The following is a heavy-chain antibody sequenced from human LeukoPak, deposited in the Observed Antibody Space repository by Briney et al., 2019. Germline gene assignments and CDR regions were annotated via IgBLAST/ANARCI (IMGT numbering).Heavy chain of an antibody. CDR3: ARRPNTWGIDY. CDR1: GDSISRSGYY. V-gene: IGHV4-39*01. Sequence: SETLSLTCTVSGDSISRSGYYWAWIRLPPGKGPEWIGSVYHTGTTYSNPSLESRITMSVGSSRSQFSLKLTSVTAADTAVYFCARRPNTWGIDYWGQGSLVTVSS. CDR2: VYHTGTT. J-gene: IGHJ4*02. D-gene: IGHD7-27*01.